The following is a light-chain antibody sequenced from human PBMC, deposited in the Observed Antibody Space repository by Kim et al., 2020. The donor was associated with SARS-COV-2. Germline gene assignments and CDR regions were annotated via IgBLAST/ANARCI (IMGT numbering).Light chain of an antibody. J-gene: IGKJ4*01. Sequence: EIVMTQSPATLYVSPGERATLSCRASQTVTSNLAWYQQKPGQAPRLLIFGASTRATGVPARFTGSGSGTEFTLTISSLQSEDFAVYYCQQYKNWPLTFGGGTRV. CDR1: QTVTSN. CDR3: QQYKNWPLT. V-gene: IGKV3D-15*01. CDR2: GAS.